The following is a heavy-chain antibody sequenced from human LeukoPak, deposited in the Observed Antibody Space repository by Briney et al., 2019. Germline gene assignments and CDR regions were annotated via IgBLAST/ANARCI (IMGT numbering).Heavy chain of an antibody. V-gene: IGHV4-34*01. CDR2: RNT. CDR1: GGSFSGFY. D-gene: IGHD1-14*01. CDR3: TKDVGNHVTDC. Sequence: SETLSLTCAVYGGSFSGFYWNWIRQPPGKGLEWIGGRNTYYNPSLKSRVTISVDTSKNQFSLKVNSVTAADTAVYYCTKDVGNHVTDCWGQGTLVTVSS. J-gene: IGHJ4*02.